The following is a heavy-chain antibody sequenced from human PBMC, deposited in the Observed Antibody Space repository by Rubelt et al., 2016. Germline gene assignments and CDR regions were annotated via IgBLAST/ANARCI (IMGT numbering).Heavy chain of an antibody. CDR3: ARVDCTNGVCYTGFDY. D-gene: IGHD2-8*01. J-gene: IGHJ4*02. CDR1: GGSISSGGYY. CDR2: IYYSGST. V-gene: IGHV4-31*03. Sequence: QVQLQESGPGLVKPSQTLSLTCTVSGGSISSGGYYWSWIRQHPGKGLEWIGYIYYSGSTYYNPSLRSRVTKSGDTSKSQFSLKLSSVTAADTAVYYCARVDCTNGVCYTGFDYWGQGTLVTVSS.